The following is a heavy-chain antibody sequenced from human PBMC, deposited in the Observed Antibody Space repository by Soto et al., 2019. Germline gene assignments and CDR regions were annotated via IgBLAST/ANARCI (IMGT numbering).Heavy chain of an antibody. D-gene: IGHD3-16*02. CDR2: ISSSGSTI. CDR1: GFTFSDYY. CDR3: ARGPYDYVWGSDPPHFDY. V-gene: IGHV3-11*01. Sequence: QVQLVESGGGLVKPGGSLRLSCAASGFTFSDYYMSWIRQAPGKGLEGVSSISSSGSTIYYADSVKGRFTISRDNAKNSLYLQMNSLRAEDTAVYYCARGPYDYVWGSDPPHFDYWGQGTLVTVSS. J-gene: IGHJ4*02.